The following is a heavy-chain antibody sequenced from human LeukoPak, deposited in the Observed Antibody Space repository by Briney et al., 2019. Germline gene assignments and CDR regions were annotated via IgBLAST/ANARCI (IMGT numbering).Heavy chain of an antibody. Sequence: PSETLSLTCTVSGGSISSSSYYWGWIRQPPGKGLEWIGSIYCSGSTYYNPSLKSRVTISVDTSKNQFSLKLSSVTAADTAVYYCARRGVAGTFYWGQGTLVTVSS. CDR1: GGSISSSSYY. V-gene: IGHV4-39*01. D-gene: IGHD6-19*01. J-gene: IGHJ4*02. CDR2: IYCSGST. CDR3: ARRGVAGTFY.